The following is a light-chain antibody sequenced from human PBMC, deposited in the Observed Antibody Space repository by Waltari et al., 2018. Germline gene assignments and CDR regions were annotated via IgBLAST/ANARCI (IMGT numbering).Light chain of an antibody. CDR1: QSLLYTSNDKNY. CDR2: WAS. CDR3: QQYYSRRT. J-gene: IGKJ1*01. Sequence: DIVMTQSPDSLAVSLGERVTINCRSNQSLLYTSNDKNYVAWYQQKPGQPPKLLFYWASTRHSGVPDRFSGSGSATDFTLTISSLQAEDVAVYYCQQYYSRRTFGQGTRVEIK. V-gene: IGKV4-1*01.